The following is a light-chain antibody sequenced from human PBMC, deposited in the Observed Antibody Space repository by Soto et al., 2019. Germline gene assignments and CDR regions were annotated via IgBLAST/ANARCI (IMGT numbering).Light chain of an antibody. CDR2: EGS. CDR1: STNVGGYTL. V-gene: IGLV2-23*01. CDR3: CSYTGSTCFPWV. J-gene: IGLJ3*02. Sequence: QSALTQPASVSGSPGQSITITCTGTSTNVGGYTLVSWFQQHPGRAPKLMIYEGSKRPSGVSHRFSGSKSGNTASLTISGLQAEDEADYYCCSYTGSTCFPWVFGGGTKLTFL.